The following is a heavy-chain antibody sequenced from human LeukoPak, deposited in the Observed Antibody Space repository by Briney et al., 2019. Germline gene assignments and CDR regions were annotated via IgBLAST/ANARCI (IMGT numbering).Heavy chain of an antibody. CDR1: GGSISGYY. CDR2: IYYSGRT. J-gene: IGHJ4*02. V-gene: IGHV4-59*01. CDR3: ARTYCSSTSCYLFHFDY. Sequence: PSETLSLTCTVSGGSISGYYWSWIRQPPGKGLEWIGYIYYSGRTNYSPSLESRVTISVDTSRSQFSLQLSSVTAADTAVYYCARTYCSSTSCYLFHFDYWGQGILVTVSP. D-gene: IGHD2-2*01.